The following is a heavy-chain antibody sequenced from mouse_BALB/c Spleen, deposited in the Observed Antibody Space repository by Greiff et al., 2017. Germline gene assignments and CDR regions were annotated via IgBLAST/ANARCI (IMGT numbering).Heavy chain of an antibody. CDR3: ARPITTAMWGYCDY. CDR1: GYTFTDYA. J-gene: IGHJ2*01. Sequence: QVQLKESGPELVRPGVSVKISCKGSGYTFTDYAMHWVKQSHAKSLEWIGVISTYYGNTNYNQKFKGKATMTVDKSSSTAYMELARLTSEDSAIYYCARPITTAMWGYCDYWGQGTTLTVSS. V-gene: IGHV1-67*01. CDR2: ISTYYGNT. D-gene: IGHD1-2*01.